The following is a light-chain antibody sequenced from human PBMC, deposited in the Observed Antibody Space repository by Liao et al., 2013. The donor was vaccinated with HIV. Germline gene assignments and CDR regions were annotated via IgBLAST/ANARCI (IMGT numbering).Light chain of an antibody. CDR1: SLGDKH. CDR2: QDR. Sequence: SYELTQPPSVSVSPGQTGSITCSGDSLGDKHASWYQQRPGQSPVLVIYQDRNRPSGIPERFSGSNSGNTATLTISGTQAMDEADYYCQAWDSSSYVFGTGTKVTVL. CDR3: QAWDSSSYV. V-gene: IGLV3-1*01. J-gene: IGLJ1*01.